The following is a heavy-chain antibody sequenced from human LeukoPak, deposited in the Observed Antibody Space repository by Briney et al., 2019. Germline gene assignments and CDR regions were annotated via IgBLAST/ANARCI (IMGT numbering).Heavy chain of an antibody. Sequence: GESLKISCKGSGYSFTSYWIGWVRQMPGKGLEWMGIIYPGDSDTRYSPSFQGQVTISADKSISTAYLQWSSLKASDTAMYYCARHGRDLAYCGGDCYSGAFDIWGRGTMVTVSS. CDR1: GYSFTSYW. J-gene: IGHJ3*02. D-gene: IGHD2-21*02. CDR3: ARHGRDLAYCGGDCYSGAFDI. V-gene: IGHV5-51*01. CDR2: IYPGDSDT.